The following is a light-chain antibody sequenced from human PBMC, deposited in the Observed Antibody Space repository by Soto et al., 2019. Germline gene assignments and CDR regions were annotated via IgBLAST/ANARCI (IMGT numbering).Light chain of an antibody. CDR1: SSDVGSYNL. CDR2: EGS. V-gene: IGLV2-23*03. Sequence: QSVLTQPASVSGSPGQSITISCTGTSSDVGSYNLVSWYQQHPGKAPKLMIYEGSKRPSGVSNRFSGSKSGNTASLTISGLQAEDEADYYCCSYAGSSTFTWVFGGGTNLTVL. CDR3: CSYAGSSTFTWV. J-gene: IGLJ3*02.